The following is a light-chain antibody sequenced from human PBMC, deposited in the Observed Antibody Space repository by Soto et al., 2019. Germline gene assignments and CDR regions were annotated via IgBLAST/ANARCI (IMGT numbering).Light chain of an antibody. Sequence: QSVLTQPPSVSGAPGQRGTISCTGNSSNIGASYDVHWCQHLPGRAPKLLIYHNNIRPSGVPDRFSGSKSGTSASLAITGLQAEDEADYFCLSFDISLGGPIFGGGTKLTVL. CDR3: LSFDISLGGPI. CDR1: SSNIGASYD. CDR2: HNN. V-gene: IGLV1-40*01. J-gene: IGLJ2*01.